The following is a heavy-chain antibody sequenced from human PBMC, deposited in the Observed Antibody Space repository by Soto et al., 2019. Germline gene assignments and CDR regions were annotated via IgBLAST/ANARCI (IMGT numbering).Heavy chain of an antibody. Sequence: PSETLSLTCAVYGGSFSGYFWSWIRQPPGKGLEWIGYIYYSGSTNYNPSLKSRVAISVDTSKSQFSLKLSSVTAADTAVYYCARHLGYCSGGSCYGLPGFDIWGQGTMVTVSS. V-gene: IGHV4-59*08. D-gene: IGHD2-15*01. J-gene: IGHJ3*02. CDR1: GGSFSGYF. CDR2: IYYSGST. CDR3: ARHLGYCSGGSCYGLPGFDI.